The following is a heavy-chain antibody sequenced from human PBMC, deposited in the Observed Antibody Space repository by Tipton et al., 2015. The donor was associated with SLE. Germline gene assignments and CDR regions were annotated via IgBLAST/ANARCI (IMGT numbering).Heavy chain of an antibody. J-gene: IGHJ4*02. V-gene: IGHV3-64*01. D-gene: IGHD5-18*01. CDR2: ISSKGST. Sequence: SLRLSCAASGFTFSSFAMHWVRQAPGKGLEYVSAISSKGSTYYANSVKGRFTISRDNSKNTLYLQMGSLRAEDMAVYYCASWGCNYGSAYWGQGTQVTVSS. CDR1: GFTFSSFA. CDR3: ASWGCNYGSAY.